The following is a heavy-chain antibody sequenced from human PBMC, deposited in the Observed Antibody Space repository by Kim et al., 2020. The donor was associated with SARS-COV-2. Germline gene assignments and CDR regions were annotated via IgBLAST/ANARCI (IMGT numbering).Heavy chain of an antibody. CDR3: ARVIAAPGPARYYYQGMD. J-gene: IGHJ6*01. CDR2: IYSGGST. V-gene: IGHV3-53*01. CDR1: GFTVSSNY. D-gene: IGHD6-13*01. Sequence: GGSLRLSCAASGFTVSSNYMSWVRQAPGKGLEWVSVIYSGGSTYYADSVKGRFTISRDNSNNTTYLQMNSLRAEDTALYYCARVIAAPGPARYYYQGMD.